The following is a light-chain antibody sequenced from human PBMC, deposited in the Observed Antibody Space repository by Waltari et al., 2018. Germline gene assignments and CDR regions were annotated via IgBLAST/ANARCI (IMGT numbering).Light chain of an antibody. Sequence: DIQMTQSPSTLSASVGDRVIITCRASQSISTWLAVYQQKPGKAPKLLIVAASSLQTGVPSRFSGSGSGTEFTLTINSLQPDDFATYYCQHYNAYRTFGQGTKVEIK. CDR2: AAS. CDR1: QSISTW. J-gene: IGKJ1*01. V-gene: IGKV1-5*01. CDR3: QHYNAYRT.